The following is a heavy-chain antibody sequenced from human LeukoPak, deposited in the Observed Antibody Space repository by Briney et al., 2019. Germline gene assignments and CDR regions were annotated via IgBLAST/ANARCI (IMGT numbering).Heavy chain of an antibody. V-gene: IGHV3-11*01. CDR1: GFTFSDYY. Sequence: GGSLRLSCAASGFTFSDYYMSWIRQAPGKGLEWVSYISSSGNIIYSADSVKGRFTISRDNAKNSLYLQINSLRAEDTAVYYCARATAAGTAMIYFDYWGQGTLVTVSS. CDR3: ARATAAGTAMIYFDY. CDR2: ISSSGNII. J-gene: IGHJ4*02. D-gene: IGHD5-18*01.